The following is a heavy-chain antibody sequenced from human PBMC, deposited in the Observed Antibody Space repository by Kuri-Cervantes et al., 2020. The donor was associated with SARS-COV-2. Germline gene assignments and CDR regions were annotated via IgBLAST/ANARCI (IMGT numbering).Heavy chain of an antibody. D-gene: IGHD6-19*01. Sequence: GESLKISCAASGFTFRSYGMHWVRQAPGKGLEWVAVIWYDGSNKYYADSVKGRFTISRDNSKNTLYLQMNSLRAEDTAVYYCARDLVVSSGWDYYMDVWGKGTTVTVSS. CDR1: GFTFRSYG. J-gene: IGHJ6*03. CDR3: ARDLVVSSGWDYYMDV. V-gene: IGHV3-33*01. CDR2: IWYDGSNK.